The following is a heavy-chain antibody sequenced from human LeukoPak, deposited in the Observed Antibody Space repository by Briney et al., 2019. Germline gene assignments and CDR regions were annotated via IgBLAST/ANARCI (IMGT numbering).Heavy chain of an antibody. CDR2: INPKNGGT. J-gene: IGHJ4*02. D-gene: IGHD5-24*01. V-gene: IGHV1-2*02. Sequence: GASVKVSCKASGYTFTGQYLHWVRQAPGQGLERMGFINPKNGGTTYAQKFQGRVTMTRDKSISTAYMELSRLRSDDTAVYYCARVVEMATIEDYFDYWGQGTLVTVSS. CDR3: ARVVEMATIEDYFDY. CDR1: GYTFTGQY.